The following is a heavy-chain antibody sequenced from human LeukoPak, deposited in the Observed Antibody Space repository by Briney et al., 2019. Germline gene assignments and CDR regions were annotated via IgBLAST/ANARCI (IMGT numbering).Heavy chain of an antibody. CDR2: TYYRSKWFN. CDR1: GDSVSSNNVA. V-gene: IGHV6-1*01. Sequence: SQTLSLTCAISGDSVSSNNVAWNWIRQSPSRGLEWLGRTYYRSKWFNDYAVFVQSRITINPDTSKNQFSLQLNSVTPEDTAVYYCARESTVVTPNLDYWGQGTLVTVSS. CDR3: ARESTVVTPNLDY. D-gene: IGHD4-23*01. J-gene: IGHJ4*02.